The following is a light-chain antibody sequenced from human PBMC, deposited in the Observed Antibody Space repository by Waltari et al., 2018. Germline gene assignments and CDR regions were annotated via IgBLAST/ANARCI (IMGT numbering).Light chain of an antibody. CDR1: SSDVGAYDY. CDR3: ATLTTTNTHV. Sequence: QSALTQPASVSGSPGQSITISCSGTSSDVGAYDYVCWYQQHQGTVPKLIMDDVSIRPSGVSNRFSGAKSGNTASLTISGLQTEDEADYYCATLTTTNTHVFVTGTRVTVL. V-gene: IGLV2-14*03. J-gene: IGLJ1*01. CDR2: DVS.